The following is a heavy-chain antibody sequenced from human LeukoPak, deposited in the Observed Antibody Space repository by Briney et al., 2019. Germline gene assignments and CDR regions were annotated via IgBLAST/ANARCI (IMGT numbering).Heavy chain of an antibody. Sequence: SETLSLTCTVSGGSISSYYWSWIRQPPGKGLEWIGYIYYSGATNHNPSLKSRVTISVDTSKNQFSLKVSSVTAADTAMCYCAGGYSYGYFDCWGQGTLVTVSS. D-gene: IGHD5-18*01. CDR3: AGGYSYGYFDC. V-gene: IGHV4-59*08. J-gene: IGHJ4*02. CDR2: IYYSGAT. CDR1: GGSISSYY.